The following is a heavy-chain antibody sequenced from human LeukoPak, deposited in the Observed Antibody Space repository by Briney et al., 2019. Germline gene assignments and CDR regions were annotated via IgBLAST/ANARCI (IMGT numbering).Heavy chain of an antibody. J-gene: IGHJ4*02. CDR2: ISSSSSTI. CDR1: GFTFSSYS. CDR3: AREGPLVRGVPYDY. Sequence: GGSLRLSCAASGFTFSSYSMNWVRQAPGKGLEWVSYISSSSSTIYYADSVKGRFTISRDNAKNSLYLQMNSLRAEDTAVYYCAREGPLVRGVPYDYWGQGTLVTVSS. D-gene: IGHD3-10*01. V-gene: IGHV3-48*01.